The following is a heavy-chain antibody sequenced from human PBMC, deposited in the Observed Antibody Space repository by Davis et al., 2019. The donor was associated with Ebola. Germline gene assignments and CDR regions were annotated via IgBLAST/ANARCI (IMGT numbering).Heavy chain of an antibody. CDR3: ARVRITMVRGVTYYYYYGMDV. Sequence: PGGSLRLSCAASGFTFSGYAMSWVRQAPGKGLEWVSAISGSGGSTYYADSVKGRFTISRDNAKNSLYLQMNSLRAEDTAVYYCARVRITMVRGVTYYYYYGMDVWGQGTTVTVSS. CDR2: ISGSGGST. V-gene: IGHV3-23*01. J-gene: IGHJ6*02. D-gene: IGHD3-10*01. CDR1: GFTFSGYA.